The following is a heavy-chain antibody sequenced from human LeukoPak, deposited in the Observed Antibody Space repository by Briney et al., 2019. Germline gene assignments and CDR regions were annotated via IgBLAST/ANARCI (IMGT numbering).Heavy chain of an antibody. J-gene: IGHJ4*02. CDR1: GYTFTSYG. V-gene: IGHV1-18*01. CDR3: ARATGYSSSLYYFDY. Sequence: ASVKVSCKASGYTFTSYGISWVRQAPGQGLEWMGWISAYNGNTNYAQKLQGRVTMTTDTSTSTAYMELRSLRSDDTAVYYCARATGYSSSLYYFDYWGQGTLVTVSS. D-gene: IGHD6-13*01. CDR2: ISAYNGNT.